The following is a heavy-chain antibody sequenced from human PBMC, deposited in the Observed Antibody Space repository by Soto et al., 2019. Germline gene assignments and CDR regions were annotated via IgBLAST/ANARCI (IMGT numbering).Heavy chain of an antibody. Sequence: PSETLSLTCTVSGGSISSYYWSWTRQPAGKGLEWIGRIYTSGSTNYNPSLKSRVTMSVDTSKNQFSLKLSSVTAADTAVYYCARGYYYDSSGYLGAFDYWGQGTLVTVSS. D-gene: IGHD3-22*01. J-gene: IGHJ4*02. CDR2: IYTSGST. CDR1: GGSISSYY. CDR3: ARGYYYDSSGYLGAFDY. V-gene: IGHV4-4*07.